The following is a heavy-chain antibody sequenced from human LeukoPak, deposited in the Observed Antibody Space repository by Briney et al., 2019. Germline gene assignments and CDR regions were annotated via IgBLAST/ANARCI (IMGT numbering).Heavy chain of an antibody. CDR1: GFALSDYG. D-gene: IGHD6-6*01. V-gene: IGHV3-30*02. J-gene: IGHJ4*02. CDR2: IQYDGGNK. Sequence: PGGSLRLSCAASGFALSDYGMHWVRQVPGKGLEWVTFIQYDGGNKYYTDSVKGRFTISRDNSKNTLYLQMNSLRAEDTAVYYCVRDLYRSSYYFQYWGQGTLVTVSS. CDR3: VRDLYRSSYYFQY.